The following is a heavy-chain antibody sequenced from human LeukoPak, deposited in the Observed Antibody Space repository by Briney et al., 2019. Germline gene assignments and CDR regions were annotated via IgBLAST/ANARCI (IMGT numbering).Heavy chain of an antibody. J-gene: IGHJ4*02. CDR1: GFTFSEAW. V-gene: IGHV3-15*01. CDR3: TTDVWEFTQSDY. CDR2: IKSKTDGRTT. D-gene: IGHD1-26*01. Sequence: GGSLRLSCAASGFTFSEAWMNWVRQAPGKGLEWVGRIKSKTDGRTTDYAAPVKGRFTISRDDSKNTLYLQMNSLKTEDTAVYYCTTDVWEFTQSDYWGQGTLVTVSS.